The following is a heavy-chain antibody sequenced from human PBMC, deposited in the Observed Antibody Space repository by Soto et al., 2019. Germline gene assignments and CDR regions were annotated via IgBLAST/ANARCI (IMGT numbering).Heavy chain of an antibody. CDR3: ARAGSYRFDY. CDR2: INPDGRSI. D-gene: IGHD3-10*01. CDR1: GFTFSSYW. V-gene: IGHV3-74*01. Sequence: GGSLRLSCAASGFTFSSYWMHWVRQAPGKGLAWVSRINPDGRSISDADSVKGRFTISRDNAKNTLYLQMNSLTTEDTAVYYCARAGSYRFDYWGHGTLVNVS. J-gene: IGHJ4*01.